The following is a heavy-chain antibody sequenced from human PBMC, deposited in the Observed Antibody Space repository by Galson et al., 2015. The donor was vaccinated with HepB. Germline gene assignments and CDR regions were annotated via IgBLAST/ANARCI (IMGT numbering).Heavy chain of an antibody. V-gene: IGHV3-30*18. J-gene: IGHJ6*02. Sequence: ALRLSCAASGFTFSSYGMHWVRQAPGKGLEWVAVISYDGSNKYYADSVKGRFTISRDNSKNTLYLQMNSLRAEDTAVYYCAKDPQIQLWLQRYYYYGMDVCGQGTTVTASS. CDR1: GFTFSSYG. CDR3: AKDPQIQLWLQRYYYYGMDV. CDR2: ISYDGSNK. D-gene: IGHD5-18*01.